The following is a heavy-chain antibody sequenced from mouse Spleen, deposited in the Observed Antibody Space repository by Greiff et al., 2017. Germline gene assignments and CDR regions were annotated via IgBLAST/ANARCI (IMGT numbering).Heavy chain of an antibody. CDR2: INPSSGYT. D-gene: IGHD2-5*01. CDR1: GYTFTSYT. CDR3: ARGSNYVGYFDV. Sequence: QVQLQQSGAELARPGASVKMSCKASGYTFTSYTMHWVKQRPGQGLGWIGYINPSSGYTKYNQKFKDKATLTADKSSSTAYMQLSSLTSEDSAVYYCARGSNYVGYFDVWGAGTTVTVSS. V-gene: IGHV1-4*01. J-gene: IGHJ1*01.